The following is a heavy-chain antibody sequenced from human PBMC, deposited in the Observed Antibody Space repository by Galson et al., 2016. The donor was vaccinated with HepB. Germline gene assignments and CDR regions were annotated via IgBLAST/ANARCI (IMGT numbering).Heavy chain of an antibody. CDR2: IRSKANTYAT. J-gene: IGHJ6*04. CDR3: VQGSTAPAV. V-gene: IGHV3-73*01. Sequence: SLRLSCAASGFSFSDSAMHWVRQASGKGLEWVGRIRSKANTYATAYAASVKGRFTISRDDGKNTAYLQMNSLTADDTAIYYCVQGSTAPAVWGKGTTVTVSS. D-gene: IGHD1-26*01. CDR1: GFSFSDSA.